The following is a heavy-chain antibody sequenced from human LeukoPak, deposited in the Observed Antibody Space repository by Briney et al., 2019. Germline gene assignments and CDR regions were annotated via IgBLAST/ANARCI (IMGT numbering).Heavy chain of an antibody. J-gene: IGHJ6*03. D-gene: IGHD3-3*01. CDR2: IRYEGSNK. CDR1: GFTFSSYG. Sequence: GGSLRLSCAASGFTFSSYGMHWVRQAPGKGLEWLAFIRYEGSNKNYADSVKGRFTISRDNSKNTLYLQMNSLRAEDTAVYYCAKDQAWGDYDFWSGYPTYYYYYYMDVWGKGTTVTVSS. V-gene: IGHV3-30*02. CDR3: AKDQAWGDYDFWSGYPTYYYYYYMDV.